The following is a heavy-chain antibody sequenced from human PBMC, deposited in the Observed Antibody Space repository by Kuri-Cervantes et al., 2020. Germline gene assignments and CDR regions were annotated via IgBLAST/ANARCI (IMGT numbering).Heavy chain of an antibody. CDR1: GYTFTSYD. J-gene: IGHJ6*03. CDR2: MNPNSGNT. Sequence: ASGKVSCKASGYTFTSYDINWVRQATGQGLEWMGWMNPNSGNTGYAQKFQGRVTMTRNTSISTAYMELSSLRSEDTAVYYCARSPDCSGGSCYSDYYYYYYMDVWGKGTTVTVSS. D-gene: IGHD2-15*01. CDR3: ARSPDCSGGSCYSDYYYYYYMDV. V-gene: IGHV1-8*01.